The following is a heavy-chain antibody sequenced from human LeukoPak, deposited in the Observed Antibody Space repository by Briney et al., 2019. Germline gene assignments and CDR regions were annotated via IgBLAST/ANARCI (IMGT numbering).Heavy chain of an antibody. CDR1: GFTLSSYL. V-gene: IGHV3-21*01. Sequence: GGSLRLSCAASGFTLSSYLMNWVRQVPGKSLEWVSSISRSGSYIHYAPSIRGRFTISRDNAKRSVYLQMNSLRVDDTALYYCARDPDSRGTEPPFFDHWGRGTLVTVSS. D-gene: IGHD3-22*01. J-gene: IGHJ4*02. CDR2: ISRSGSYI. CDR3: ARDPDSRGTEPPFFDH.